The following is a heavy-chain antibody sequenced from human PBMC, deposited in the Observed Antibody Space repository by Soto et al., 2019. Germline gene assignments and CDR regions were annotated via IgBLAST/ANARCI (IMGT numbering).Heavy chain of an antibody. J-gene: IGHJ4*02. CDR3: AKVAVPLVDIVATSLLYYFDY. Sequence: EVQLLESGGGLVQPGGSLRLSCAASGFTFSSYAMSWVRQAPGKGLEWVSAISGSGGSTYYADSVKGRFTISRDNSKNTLYLQMNSLRAEDTAVYYCAKVAVPLVDIVATSLLYYFDYWGQGTLVTVSS. CDR1: GFTFSSYA. CDR2: ISGSGGST. V-gene: IGHV3-23*01. D-gene: IGHD5-12*01.